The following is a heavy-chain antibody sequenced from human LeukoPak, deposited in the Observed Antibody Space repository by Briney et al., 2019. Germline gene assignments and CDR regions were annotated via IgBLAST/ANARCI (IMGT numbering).Heavy chain of an antibody. CDR1: GFTFRNLG. J-gene: IGHJ4*02. D-gene: IGHD2-21*01. CDR2: VENDGGTK. CDR3: AKAPVTSCRGAYCYPFDY. Sequence: PGGSLRLSCAASGFTFRNLGMHWVRQAPGKGLEWVAFVENDGGTKYYADSVRGRFTISRDSSKNTLYLQMNSLRAEDAAVYYCAKAPVTSCRGAYCYPFDYWGQGTLVTVSS. V-gene: IGHV3-30*02.